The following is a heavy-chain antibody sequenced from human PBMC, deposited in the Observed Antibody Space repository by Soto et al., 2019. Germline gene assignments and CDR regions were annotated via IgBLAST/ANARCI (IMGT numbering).Heavy chain of an antibody. J-gene: IGHJ4*02. CDR1: GFSFNNYK. CDR3: ARDSGSNSHFDY. D-gene: IGHD1-26*01. CDR2: MGISSSTI. Sequence: AGGALRLSCITSGFSFNNYKMNWVRQAPGKGLEWISYMGISSSTIYYADSVEGRFIISRDNVKNSLYLQMNSLRAEDTAVYYCARDSGSNSHFDYWGLGTLVTVSS. V-gene: IGHV3-48*01.